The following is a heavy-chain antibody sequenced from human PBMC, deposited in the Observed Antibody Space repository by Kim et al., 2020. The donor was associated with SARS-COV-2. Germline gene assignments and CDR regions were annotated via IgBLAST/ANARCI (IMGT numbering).Heavy chain of an antibody. CDR2: INSDGSST. V-gene: IGHV3-74*01. CDR1: GFTFSSYW. D-gene: IGHD1-7*01. J-gene: IGHJ4*02. CDR3: AFPYRITGSTVFDS. Sequence: GGSLRLSCAASGFTFSSYWMHWVRQVPGKGLVWVSRINSDGSSTGYADSVKGRFTISRDNAKNTLYLQMSSVRDEDTAVYYCAFPYRITGSTVFDSWGQGTLVTVSS.